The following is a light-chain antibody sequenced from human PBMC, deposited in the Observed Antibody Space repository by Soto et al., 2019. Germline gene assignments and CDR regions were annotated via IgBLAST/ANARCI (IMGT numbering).Light chain of an antibody. CDR3: GTGNSSLSLYV. Sequence: QSVLTQPPSVSAAPGQKVTISCSGSSSNIGNNYVSWYQQLPGTAPKLLIYDNNKRPSGTPDRFSGSKSGTSATLGITGLQPGEEADYSGGTGNSSLSLYVFGTGPKVPVL. V-gene: IGLV1-51*01. CDR1: SSNIGNNY. J-gene: IGLJ1*01. CDR2: DNN.